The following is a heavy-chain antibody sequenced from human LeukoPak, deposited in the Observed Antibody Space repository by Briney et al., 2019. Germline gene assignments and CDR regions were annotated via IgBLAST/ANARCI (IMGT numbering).Heavy chain of an antibody. D-gene: IGHD5-24*01. J-gene: IGHJ4*02. V-gene: IGHV4-34*01. CDR3: ARGRRDGYNSGYYFDY. Sequence: PSETLSLTRAVYGGSFSGYYWSWIRQPPGKGLEWIGEINHSGSTNYNPSLKSRVTISVDTSKNQFSLKLSSVTAADTAVYYCARGRRDGYNSGYYFDYWGQGTLVTVSS. CDR1: GGSFSGYY. CDR2: INHSGST.